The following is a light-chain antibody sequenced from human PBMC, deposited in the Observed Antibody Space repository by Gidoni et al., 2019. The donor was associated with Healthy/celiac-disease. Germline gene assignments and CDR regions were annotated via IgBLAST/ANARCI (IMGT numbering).Light chain of an antibody. J-gene: IGKJ5*01. CDR3: QQRSNWPPLT. CDR2: DAS. CDR1: QSVSSY. V-gene: IGKV3-11*01. Sequence: EIVLTQSQATLSFSPGERATLSCRASQSVSSYLAWYQQKPGQAPRLLIYDASNRATGIPARFSGSGSGTDFTLTISSLEPEDFAVYYCQQRSNWPPLTFGQGTRLEIK.